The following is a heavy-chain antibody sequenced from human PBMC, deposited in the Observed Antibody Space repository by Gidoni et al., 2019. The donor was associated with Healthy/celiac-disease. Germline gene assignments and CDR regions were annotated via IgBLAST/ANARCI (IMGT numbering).Heavy chain of an antibody. J-gene: IGHJ4*02. D-gene: IGHD3-10*01. Sequence: EVQLVESGGGLVQPGGSLRLSCAASGFTFSSYSMNWVRQAPGKGLEWVSYISSSSSTIYYADSVKGRFTISRDNAKNSLYLQMNSLRAEDTAVYYCARDPSPSMVRGVIRAGYWGQGTLVTVSS. CDR3: ARDPSPSMVRGVIRAGY. CDR1: GFTFSSYS. V-gene: IGHV3-48*01. CDR2: ISSSSSTI.